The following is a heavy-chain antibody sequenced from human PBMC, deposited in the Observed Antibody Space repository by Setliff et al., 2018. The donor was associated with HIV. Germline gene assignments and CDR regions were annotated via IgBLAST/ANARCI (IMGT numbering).Heavy chain of an antibody. CDR3: AGEDYYYYGMDV. J-gene: IGHJ6*02. V-gene: IGHV4-39*02. Sequence: SETLSLTCTVSGGSISSSSYYWGWIRQPPGKGLEWIGSMYYSGSTDYNPSLKSRVTISVDTSKNQFSLKLSSVTAADTAVYYCAGEDYYYYGMDVWGQGTTVTVSS. CDR1: GGSISSSSYY. CDR2: MYYSGST.